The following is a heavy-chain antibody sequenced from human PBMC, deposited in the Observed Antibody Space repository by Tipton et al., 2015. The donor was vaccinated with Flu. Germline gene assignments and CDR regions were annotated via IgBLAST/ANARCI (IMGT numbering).Heavy chain of an antibody. V-gene: IGHV4-59*02. CDR2: FSFAGGT. D-gene: IGHD3-3*01. J-gene: IGHJ4*02. CDR1: GGSVNSYF. Sequence: TLSLTCTVSGGSVNSYFWNWIRQPPGKGLEWIGYFSFAGGTNSNPSPKSRVTMSIDTSKNQLSLKLTSVTAAETAVYYCAVIPIYGVVTSDYWGQGTLVTVSS. CDR3: AVIPIYGVVTSDY.